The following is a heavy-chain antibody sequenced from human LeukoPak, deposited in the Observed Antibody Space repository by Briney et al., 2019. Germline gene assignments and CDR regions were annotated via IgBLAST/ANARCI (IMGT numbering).Heavy chain of an antibody. D-gene: IGHD2-2*01. CDR1: GFTFSSYS. CDR2: ISSSSSYI. CDR3: ARDRYCSSTSCYQGWYMDV. J-gene: IGHJ6*03. V-gene: IGHV3-21*01. Sequence: GGTLRLSCAASGFTFSSYSMNWVRQAPGKGLEWVSSISSSSSYIYYADSVKGRFTISRDNAKNSLYLQMNSLSAEDTVVYYCARDRYCSSTSCYQGWYMDVWGKGTTVTVSS.